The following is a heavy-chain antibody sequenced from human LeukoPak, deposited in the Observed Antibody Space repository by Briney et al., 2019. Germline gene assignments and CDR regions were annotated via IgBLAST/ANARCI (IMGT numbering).Heavy chain of an antibody. Sequence: SETLSLTCTVSGGSISSSSYYWGWIRQPPGKGLEWIASIYYSGSTYYNPSLKSRVTISVDTSKNQFSLKLSSVTAADTAVYYCARAQAPYYYDSSGCFDYWGQGTLVTVSS. V-gene: IGHV4-39*07. CDR2: IYYSGST. D-gene: IGHD3-22*01. CDR3: ARAQAPYYYDSSGCFDY. CDR1: GGSISSSSYY. J-gene: IGHJ4*02.